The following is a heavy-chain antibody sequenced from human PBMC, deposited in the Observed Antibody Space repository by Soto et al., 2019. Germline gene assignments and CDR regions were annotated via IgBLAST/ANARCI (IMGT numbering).Heavy chain of an antibody. CDR1: GYTFTSYD. D-gene: IGHD3-16*02. CDR3: ARVFEDYVWGSYRYLAY. J-gene: IGHJ4*02. V-gene: IGHV1-8*01. Sequence: GASVKVSCKASGYTFTSYDINWVRQATGQGSEWMGWMNPNSGNTGYAQKFQGRVTMTRNTSISTAYMELSSLRSEDTAVYYCARVFEDYVWGSYRYLAYWGQGTLVTVSS. CDR2: MNPNSGNT.